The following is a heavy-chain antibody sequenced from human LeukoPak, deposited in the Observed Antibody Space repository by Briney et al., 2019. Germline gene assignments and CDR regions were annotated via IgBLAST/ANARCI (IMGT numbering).Heavy chain of an antibody. CDR1: GFTFSSYS. Sequence: GGSLRLSCAASGFTFSSYSMNWVRQAPGKGLEWVSYISGSSSTIYYADSVKGRFTISRNNAKNSLYLQMNSLRAEDTAVYYCARDGRYDYVWGSYRPEFDYWGQGTLVTVSS. V-gene: IGHV3-48*01. CDR3: ARDGRYDYVWGSYRPEFDY. J-gene: IGHJ4*02. CDR2: ISGSSSTI. D-gene: IGHD3-16*02.